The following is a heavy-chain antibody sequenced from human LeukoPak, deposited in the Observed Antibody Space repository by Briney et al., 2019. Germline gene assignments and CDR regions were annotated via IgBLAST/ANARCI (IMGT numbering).Heavy chain of an antibody. J-gene: IGHJ4*02. V-gene: IGHV7-4-1*01. D-gene: IGHD3-10*01. Sequence: ASVKVSCKASGYTFTNYYMVWVRQAPGQGLEWMGWINTNTGNPTYARDFRGRFVLSVDTSVNTAYLEISGLKTEDTAVYYCARSSRGVIGLLDYWGQGALVAVSS. CDR3: ARSSRGVIGLLDY. CDR2: INTNTGNP. CDR1: GYTFTNYY.